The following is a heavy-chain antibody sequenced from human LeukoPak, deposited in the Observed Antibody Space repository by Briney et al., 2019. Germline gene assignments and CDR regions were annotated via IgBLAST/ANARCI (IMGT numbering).Heavy chain of an antibody. CDR3: ARESGKFDY. CDR1: GLPIADFA. Sequence: GGSLRLSCVAAGLPIADFAMHWVRQAPGKGLEWVSLISGDGVSTFYADSVKGRFSISRDNSKNSLSLEMNSLRTEDTAMYYCARESGKFDYWGQGTLVAVSS. V-gene: IGHV3-43*02. J-gene: IGHJ4*02. CDR2: ISGDGVST.